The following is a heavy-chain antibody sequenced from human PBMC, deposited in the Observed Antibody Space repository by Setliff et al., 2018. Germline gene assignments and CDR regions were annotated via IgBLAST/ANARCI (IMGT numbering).Heavy chain of an antibody. CDR1: GGSISSGSYY. CDR2: IYTSGST. V-gene: IGHV4-61*02. Sequence: SETLSLTCTVSGGSISSGSYYWSWIRQPAGKGLEWIGRIYTSGSTNYNPSLKSRVTISVDTSKNQFSLKLSSVTAADTAVYYCARRGMGSSWFQGYFDYWGQGTLVTVSS. CDR3: ARRGMGSSWFQGYFDY. D-gene: IGHD6-13*01. J-gene: IGHJ4*02.